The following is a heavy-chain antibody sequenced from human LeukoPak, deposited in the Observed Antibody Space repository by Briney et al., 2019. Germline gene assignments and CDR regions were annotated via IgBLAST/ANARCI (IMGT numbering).Heavy chain of an antibody. J-gene: IGHJ6*03. CDR2: INHSGST. D-gene: IGHD5-18*01. CDR3: ARADSGYSYGYYYYYYMDV. CDR1: GGSISSSSYY. Sequence: SETLSLTCTVSGGSISSSSYYWGWIRQPPGKGLEWIGEINHSGSTNYNPSLKSRVTISVDTSKNQFSLKLSSVTAADTAVYYCARADSGYSYGYYYYYYMDVWGKGTTVTVSS. V-gene: IGHV4-39*07.